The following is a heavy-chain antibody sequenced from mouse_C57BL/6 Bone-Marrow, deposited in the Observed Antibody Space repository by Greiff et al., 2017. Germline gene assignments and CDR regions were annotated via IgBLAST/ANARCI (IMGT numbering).Heavy chain of an antibody. V-gene: IGHV1-81*01. CDR3: ARERNYYGGSPAWFAY. Sequence: QVQLQQSGAELARPGASVKLSCKASGYTFTSYGISWVKQRTGQGLEWIGEIYPRSGNTYYNEKFKGKATLTADKSSSTAYMELRSLTSEDSAVYFCARERNYYGGSPAWFAYWGQGTLVTVSA. CDR1: GYTFTSYG. CDR2: IYPRSGNT. D-gene: IGHD1-1*01. J-gene: IGHJ3*01.